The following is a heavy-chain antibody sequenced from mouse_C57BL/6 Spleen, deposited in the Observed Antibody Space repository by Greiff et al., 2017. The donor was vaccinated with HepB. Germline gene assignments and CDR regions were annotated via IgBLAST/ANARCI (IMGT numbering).Heavy chain of an antibody. Sequence: VQLQQSGAELVKPGASVKLSCKASGYTFTSYWMQWVKQRPGQGLEWIGEIDPSDSYTNYNQKFKGKATLTVDTSSSTAYMQLSSLTSEDSAVYYCARSACTTVVEGDYAMDYWGQGTSVTVSS. J-gene: IGHJ4*01. D-gene: IGHD1-1*01. CDR3: ARSACTTVVEGDYAMDY. V-gene: IGHV1-50*01. CDR2: IDPSDSYT. CDR1: GYTFTSYW.